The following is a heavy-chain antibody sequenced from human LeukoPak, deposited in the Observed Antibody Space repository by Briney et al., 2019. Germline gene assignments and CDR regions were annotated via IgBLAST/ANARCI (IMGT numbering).Heavy chain of an antibody. Sequence: SETLSLTCTVSGDSFSSGTYFWTWIRQPAGKGLEWIGRIYASGSTDYNPSLKSRVTILLDTSKNQFSLNLRSVTAADTAVYYCAVAFCGGVGFSRHYFGVDVWGQGTTVTVSS. V-gene: IGHV4-61*02. J-gene: IGHJ6*02. D-gene: IGHD2-21*01. CDR3: AVAFCGGVGFSRHYFGVDV. CDR1: GDSFSSGTYF. CDR2: IYASGST.